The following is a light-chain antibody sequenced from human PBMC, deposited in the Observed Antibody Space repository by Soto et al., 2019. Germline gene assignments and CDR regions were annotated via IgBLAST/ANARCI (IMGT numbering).Light chain of an antibody. V-gene: IGKV1-5*03. CDR2: KAS. CDR3: QQYNSYSWT. Sequence: DIQMTQSPSTLSGSVGDRVTITCRASQTISSWLAWYQQKPGKAPKLLIYKASTLKSGVPSRFSGSGSGTEFTLTISSLQPDDCATYYCQQYNSYSWTFGQGAKVDIK. J-gene: IGKJ1*01. CDR1: QTISSW.